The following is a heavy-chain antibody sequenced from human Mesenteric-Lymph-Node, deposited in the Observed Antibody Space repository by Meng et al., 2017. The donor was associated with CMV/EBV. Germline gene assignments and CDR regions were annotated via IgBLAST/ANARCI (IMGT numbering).Heavy chain of an antibody. J-gene: IGHJ4*02. Sequence: SVKVSCKASGDTSSPYTINWVRLAPGQGLEWMGRIRPTLGISSDTQKFHDRLTITADKSTNTAYLELGSLTSDDTAVYYCVRDLGSADIWGQGTLVTVSS. D-gene: IGHD1-26*01. CDR1: GDTSSPYT. CDR2: IRPTLGIS. V-gene: IGHV1-69*04. CDR3: VRDLGSADI.